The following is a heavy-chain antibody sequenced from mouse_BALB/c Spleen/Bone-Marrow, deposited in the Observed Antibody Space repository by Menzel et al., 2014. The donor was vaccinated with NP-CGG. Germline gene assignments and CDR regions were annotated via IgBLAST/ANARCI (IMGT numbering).Heavy chain of an antibody. CDR2: IYPGDGDT. V-gene: IGHV1-82*01. Sequence: QVQLKESGPELVKPGASVKISCKASGYAFSSSWMNWVKQRPGQGLVWIGRIYPGDGDTNYNEKFKGKATLTADKSSNTAYLQLSSLTSEDAAVYYCARLDLFAYWGQGTPVTVSA. CDR1: GYAFSSSW. J-gene: IGHJ3*01. CDR3: ARLDLFAY.